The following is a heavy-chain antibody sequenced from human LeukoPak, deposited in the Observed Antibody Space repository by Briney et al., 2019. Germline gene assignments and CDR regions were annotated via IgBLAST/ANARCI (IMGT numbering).Heavy chain of an antibody. CDR2: INHSGST. J-gene: IGHJ4*02. CDR3: AREDGGFDY. CDR1: GGSFSGYY. Sequence: PSETLSLTCAVYGGSFSGYYWSWIRQPPGKGLEWIGEINHSGSTNYNPSLKSRVTISVDTSKNQFSLKLSSVTAADTAVYYCAREDGGFDYWGQRTLVTVSS. D-gene: IGHD3-16*01. V-gene: IGHV4-34*01.